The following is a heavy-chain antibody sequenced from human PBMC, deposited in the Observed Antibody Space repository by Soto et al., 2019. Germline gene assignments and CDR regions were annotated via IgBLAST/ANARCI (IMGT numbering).Heavy chain of an antibody. V-gene: IGHV3-21*01. CDR2: ISSSSSYI. D-gene: IGHD1-26*01. CDR1: GFTFSSYS. Sequence: GGSLRLSCAASGFTFSSYSMNWVRQAPGKGLEWVSSISSSSSYIYYADSVKGRFTISRDNAKNSLYLQMNSLRAEDTAVYYCAREAPDLGLFYRIDYWGQGTLVTVSS. J-gene: IGHJ4*02. CDR3: AREAPDLGLFYRIDY.